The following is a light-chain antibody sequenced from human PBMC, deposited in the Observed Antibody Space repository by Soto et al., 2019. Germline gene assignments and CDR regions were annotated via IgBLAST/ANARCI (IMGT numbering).Light chain of an antibody. V-gene: IGKV1-5*03. J-gene: IGKJ2*01. CDR3: QQYNSYSYT. CDR2: KAS. CDR1: QSISSW. Sequence: DIQMTQSPSTLSASVGDRVTITCRASQSISSWLAWYQQKPGKAPKLLIYKASSLESGVPSRFSGSGSGTEXXXXXXXXXPDDFAXYYCQQYNSYSYTFGQGTKLEIK.